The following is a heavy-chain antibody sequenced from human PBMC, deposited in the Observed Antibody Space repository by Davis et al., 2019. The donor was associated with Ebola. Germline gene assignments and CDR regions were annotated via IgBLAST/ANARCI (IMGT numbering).Heavy chain of an antibody. CDR2: IIPIFGTA. CDR3: ARERYCSSTSGYTRGRGWFDP. V-gene: IGHV1-69*13. D-gene: IGHD2-2*02. Sequence: SVKVSCKASGGTFSSYAISWVRQAPGQGLEWMGGIIPIFGTANYAQKFQGRVTITADESTSTAYMELSSLRSEDTAVYYSARERYCSSTSGYTRGRGWFDPWGQGTLVTVSS. CDR1: GGTFSSYA. J-gene: IGHJ5*02.